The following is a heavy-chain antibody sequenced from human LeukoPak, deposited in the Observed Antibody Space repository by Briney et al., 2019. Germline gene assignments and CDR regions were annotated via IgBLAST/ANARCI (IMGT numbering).Heavy chain of an antibody. CDR1: GFTFSSFG. CDR3: AKDLPDYGDYIEGY. CDR2: ISGSGGII. D-gene: IGHD4-17*01. V-gene: IGHV3-23*01. J-gene: IGHJ4*02. Sequence: GGSLRLSCAASGFTFSSFGMSWVRQAPGKGLEWVSTISGSGGIIDYADSVKGRFTFSRDNSRNMVYLQMNSLRAEDTAVYYRAKDLPDYGDYIEGYWGQGTLVTVSS.